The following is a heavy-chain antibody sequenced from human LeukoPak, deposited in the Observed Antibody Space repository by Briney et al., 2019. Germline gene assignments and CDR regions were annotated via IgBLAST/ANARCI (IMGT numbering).Heavy chain of an antibody. CDR1: GFTFSDYA. Sequence: GGSLRLSCAASGFTFSDYAMIWVRQAPGKGLQWVSAMSAIGGRTYYTDSLKGRFTISRDNSKNTLYLQMNSLRAEDTAVYYCAKDRSSSWYPSYMDVWGKGTTVTVSS. V-gene: IGHV3-23*01. CDR2: MSAIGGRT. CDR3: AKDRSSSWYPSYMDV. J-gene: IGHJ6*03. D-gene: IGHD6-13*01.